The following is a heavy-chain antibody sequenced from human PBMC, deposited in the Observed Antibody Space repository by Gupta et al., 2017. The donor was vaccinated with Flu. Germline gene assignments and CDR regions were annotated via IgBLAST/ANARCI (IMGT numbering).Heavy chain of an antibody. Sequence: LSCAASGFSFSIYGMHWVRQAPGKGLEWVAIISYDGSNIYYADPVKGRFTISRDNFKSTLFLQMNSLRPDDTAVYYCAARNWNYGYWGQGTLVTVAS. J-gene: IGHJ4*02. CDR2: ISYDGSNI. V-gene: IGHV3-30*03. D-gene: IGHD1-7*01. CDR3: AARNWNYGY. CDR1: GFSFSIYG.